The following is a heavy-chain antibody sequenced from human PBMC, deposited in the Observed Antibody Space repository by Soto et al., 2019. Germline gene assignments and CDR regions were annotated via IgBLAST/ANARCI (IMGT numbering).Heavy chain of an antibody. J-gene: IGHJ6*02. CDR2: IYYTGTT. Sequence: QVQLQESGPGLVEPSETLSLTCSVSGGSVSSSGYYWTWVRQPPGKGLECIGYIYYTGTTNYNPSLERRVTISLDMSTKQFSLRLTSVTAADTAVYYCARTGGYSRGYTYCGLDVWGRGTSVIVSS. CDR3: ARTGGYSRGYTYCGLDV. D-gene: IGHD5-18*01. CDR1: GGSVSSSGYY. V-gene: IGHV4-61*08.